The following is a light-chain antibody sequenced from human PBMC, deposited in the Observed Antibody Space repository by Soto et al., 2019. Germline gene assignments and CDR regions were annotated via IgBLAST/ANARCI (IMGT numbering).Light chain of an antibody. V-gene: IGKV1-39*01. CDR3: QQSYTTPRT. CDR1: QSINTY. CDR2: AAS. Sequence: DIQMTQSPSSLSASVGDRVTITCRASQSINTYLNWYQQKPGEAPKLLIFAASSLHSGVPSRFSGSGSGTDFTLPLSSLQPEDFATYYCQQSYTTPRTFGQGTKVDIK. J-gene: IGKJ1*01.